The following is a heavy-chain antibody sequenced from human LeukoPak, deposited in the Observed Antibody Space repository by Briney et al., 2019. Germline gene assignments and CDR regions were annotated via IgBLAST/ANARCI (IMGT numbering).Heavy chain of an antibody. CDR3: AKDRLRFPGNWFDP. J-gene: IGHJ5*02. CDR1: GFTFCSYA. CDR2: ISGSGGSQ. V-gene: IGHV3-23*01. Sequence: GGALRPSCAASGFTFCSYAKSWGRQAPGEGVGGGSAISGSGGSQYYADSVKGRFTISRDNSKNTLYLQMNSLRAEDTAVYYCAKDRLRFPGNWFDPWGQGTLVTVSS. D-gene: IGHD5-12*01.